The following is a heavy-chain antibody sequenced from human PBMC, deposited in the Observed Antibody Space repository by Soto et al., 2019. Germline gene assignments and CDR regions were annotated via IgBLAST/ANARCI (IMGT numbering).Heavy chain of an antibody. Sequence: QVQLVESGGGVVQPGRSLRLSCAASGFTFSSYGMHWVRQAPGKGLEWVAVIWYDGSNKYYADSVKGRFTISRDNSKNTLYLQMNSLRAEDTAVYYCASSNGDYGDYVPWFDPWGQGTLVTVSS. D-gene: IGHD4-17*01. V-gene: IGHV3-33*01. CDR3: ASSNGDYGDYVPWFDP. J-gene: IGHJ5*02. CDR2: IWYDGSNK. CDR1: GFTFSSYG.